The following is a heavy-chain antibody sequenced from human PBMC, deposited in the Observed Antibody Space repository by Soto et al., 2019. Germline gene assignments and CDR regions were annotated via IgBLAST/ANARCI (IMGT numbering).Heavy chain of an antibody. CDR3: ARYRSDGSASFDS. D-gene: IGHD3-9*01. Sequence: GGSLRLSCAASGFTFNTYAMTCVRQTPGKGLEWVSFITTRGARTYYADPVRGRFTISTDSSRNTLYLQMNSLRPDDTAVYFCARYRSDGSASFDSWGQGTRVTVSS. V-gene: IGHV3-23*01. J-gene: IGHJ4*02. CDR1: GFTFNTYA. CDR2: ITTRGART.